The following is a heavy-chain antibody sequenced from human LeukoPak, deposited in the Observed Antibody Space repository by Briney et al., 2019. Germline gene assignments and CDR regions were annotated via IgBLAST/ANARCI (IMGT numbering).Heavy chain of an antibody. CDR3: ARDYYGDYPDY. D-gene: IGHD4-17*01. J-gene: IGHJ4*02. CDR2: ISYDGSNK. V-gene: IGHV3-30*03. Sequence: GRSLRLSCAASGFTFSSYGMHWVRQAPGKGLEWVAVISYDGSNKYYADSVKGRFTISRDNSKNTLYLQMNSLRAEDTAVYYCARDYYGDYPDYWGQGTLVTVSS. CDR1: GFTFSSYG.